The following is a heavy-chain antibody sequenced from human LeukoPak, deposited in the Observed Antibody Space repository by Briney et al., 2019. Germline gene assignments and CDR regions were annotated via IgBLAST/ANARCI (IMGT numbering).Heavy chain of an antibody. CDR3: ASGGSYPYTLDY. D-gene: IGHD1-26*01. J-gene: IGHJ4*02. Sequence: SVKVPCKASGGTFSSYAISWVRQAPGQGLEWMGGIIPIFGTANYAQKFQGRVTITADESTSTAYMELSSLRSEDTAVYYCASGGSYPYTLDYWGQGTLVTVSS. V-gene: IGHV1-69*01. CDR1: GGTFSSYA. CDR2: IIPIFGTA.